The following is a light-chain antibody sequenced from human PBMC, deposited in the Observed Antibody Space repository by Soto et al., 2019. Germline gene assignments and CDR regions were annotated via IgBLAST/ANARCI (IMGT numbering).Light chain of an antibody. V-gene: IGKV3-20*01. CDR2: GAS. CDR3: QQYGSSPSIT. J-gene: IGKJ1*01. Sequence: EIVLTQSPGTLSWSPVERATLSFMASQSVSSSYLAWYQQKPGQAPRLLIYGASSRATGIPDRFSGSGSGTDFTLTISRLEPEDFAVYYCQQYGSSPSITFGQGTKVDIK. CDR1: QSVSSSY.